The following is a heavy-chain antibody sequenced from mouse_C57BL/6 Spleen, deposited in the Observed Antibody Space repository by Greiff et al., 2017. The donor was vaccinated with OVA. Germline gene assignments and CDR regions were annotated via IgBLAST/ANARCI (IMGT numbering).Heavy chain of an antibody. J-gene: IGHJ2*01. D-gene: IGHD1-1*01. CDR3: ARFHYGSSYYFDY. CDR1: GYSFTGYY. V-gene: IGHV1-42*01. CDR2: INPSTGGT. Sequence: VQLQQSGPELVKPGASVKISCKASGYSFTGYYMNWVKQSPEKSLEWIGEINPSTGGTTYNQKFKAKATLTVDKSSSTAYMQLKSLTSEDSAVYYCARFHYGSSYYFDYWGQGTTLTVSS.